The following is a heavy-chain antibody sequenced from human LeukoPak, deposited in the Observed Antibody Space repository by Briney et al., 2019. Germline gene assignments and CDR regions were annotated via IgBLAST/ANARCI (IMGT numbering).Heavy chain of an antibody. CDR2: IYHSGST. CDR1: GGSFSGYY. J-gene: IGHJ4*02. V-gene: IGHV4-34*01. Sequence: SETLSLTCAVYGGSFSGYYWGWIRQPPGKGLEWFGCIYHSGSTYYNPSLKSRVTISVDTSKNQFSLKLSSVTAADTAVYYCARGIKNSSGWYYFDYWGQGTLVTVSS. D-gene: IGHD6-19*01. CDR3: ARGIKNSSGWYYFDY.